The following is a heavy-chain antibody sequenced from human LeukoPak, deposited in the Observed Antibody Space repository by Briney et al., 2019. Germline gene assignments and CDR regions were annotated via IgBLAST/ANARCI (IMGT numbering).Heavy chain of an antibody. CDR1: GFTFSTYS. J-gene: IGHJ3*02. CDR2: ISSSSSYI. V-gene: IGHV3-21*01. D-gene: IGHD6-19*01. Sequence: GGSLRLSCAASGFTFSTYSMNWVRQAPGKGLEWVSSISSSSSYIYYADSVKGRFTISRDNAKNSLYLQMNSLRAEDTAVYYCARDSGAVADAFDIWGQGTMVTVSS. CDR3: ARDSGAVADAFDI.